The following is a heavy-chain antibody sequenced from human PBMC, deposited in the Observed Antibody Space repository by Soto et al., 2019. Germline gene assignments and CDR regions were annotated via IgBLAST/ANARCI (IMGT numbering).Heavy chain of an antibody. CDR1: GVSLTSGNW. V-gene: IGHV4-4*02. CDR2: IFHDGTA. D-gene: IGHD1-1*01. CDR3: AKDQLEHQVFWFDP. J-gene: IGHJ5*02. Sequence: SETLSLTCAVSGVSLTSGNWWTWVRQSPQRGLEYIGEIFHDGTANYYPSFERRVAMSVDTSRNQFSLKLTSVTAEDTAVYYCAKDQLEHQVFWFDPWGQGTLVTV.